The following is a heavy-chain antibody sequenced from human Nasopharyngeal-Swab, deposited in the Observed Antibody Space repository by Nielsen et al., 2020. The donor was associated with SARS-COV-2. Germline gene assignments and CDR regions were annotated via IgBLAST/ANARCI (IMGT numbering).Heavy chain of an antibody. D-gene: IGHD3-22*01. CDR2: ISSSSSYI. CDR3: ARDQIPSYYYDSSGPNQIDY. CDR1: GFTFSSYS. J-gene: IGHJ4*02. V-gene: IGHV3-21*01. Sequence: EGSLRLPCAASGFTFSSYSMNWVRQAPGKGLEWVSSISSSSSYIYYADSVKGRFTISRDNAKNSLYLQMNSLRAEDTAVYYCARDQIPSYYYDSSGPNQIDYWGQGTLVTVSS.